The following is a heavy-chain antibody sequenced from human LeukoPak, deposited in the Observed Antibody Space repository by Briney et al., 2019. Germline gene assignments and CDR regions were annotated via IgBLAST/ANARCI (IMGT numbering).Heavy chain of an antibody. V-gene: IGHV1-18*01. D-gene: IGHD4-11*01. CDR2: ISAYNGNT. CDR1: GYTFTSYG. J-gene: IGHJ4*02. CDR3: ARDHSFMTTVTTGSGDY. Sequence: GASVKVSCKASGYTFTSYGISWGRQAPGQGLEWMGWISAYNGNTNYAQKLQGRVTMTTDTSTSAAYMELRSLRSDDTAVYYCARDHSFMTTVTTGSGDYWGQGTLVTVSS.